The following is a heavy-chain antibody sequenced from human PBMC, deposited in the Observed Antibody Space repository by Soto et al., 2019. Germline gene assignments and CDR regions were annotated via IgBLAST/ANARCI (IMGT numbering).Heavy chain of an antibody. V-gene: IGHV1-2*04. CDR2: INPNSGGT. CDR3: ARDLYSSSWENYYYGMDV. Sequence: QVQLVQSGAEVKKPGASVKVSCKASGYTFTGYYMHWVRQAPGQGLEWMGWINPNSGGTNYAQKFQGWVTMTRDTSIRTAYMELSRLRSDDTAVYYCARDLYSSSWENYYYGMDVWGQGTTVTVSS. J-gene: IGHJ6*02. D-gene: IGHD6-13*01. CDR1: GYTFTGYY.